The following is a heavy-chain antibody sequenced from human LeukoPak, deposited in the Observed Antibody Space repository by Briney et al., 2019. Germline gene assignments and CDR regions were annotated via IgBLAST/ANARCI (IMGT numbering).Heavy chain of an antibody. Sequence: ASVKVPCKASGYTFTSYGISWVRQAPGQGLEWMGWISAYNGNTNYAQKLQGRVTMTTDTSTSTAYMELRSLRSDDTAVYYCARGTPTYYYDSSGYSDFDYWGQGTLVTVSS. J-gene: IGHJ4*02. CDR1: GYTFTSYG. D-gene: IGHD3-22*01. V-gene: IGHV1-18*01. CDR2: ISAYNGNT. CDR3: ARGTPTYYYDSSGYSDFDY.